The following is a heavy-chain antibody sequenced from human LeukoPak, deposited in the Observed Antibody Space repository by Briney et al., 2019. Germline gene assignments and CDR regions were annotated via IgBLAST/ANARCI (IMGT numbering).Heavy chain of an antibody. CDR2: ISYDGSNK. CDR3: ASPAVGWYCSSTSCLDDY. CDR1: GFTFSSYA. J-gene: IGHJ4*02. D-gene: IGHD2-2*01. V-gene: IGHV3-30*04. Sequence: GGSLRLSCAASGFTFSSYAMHWVRQAPGKGLEWVAVISYDGSNKYYADSVKGRFTISRDNSKNTLYLQMNSLRAEDTAVYYCASPAVGWYCSSTSCLDDYRGQGTLVTVSS.